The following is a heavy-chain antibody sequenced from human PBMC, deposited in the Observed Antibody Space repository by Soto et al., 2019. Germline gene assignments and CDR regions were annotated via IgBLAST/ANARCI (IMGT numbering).Heavy chain of an antibody. Sequence: SETLSLTCAVYGVSFSGYYWSWIRQPPGKGLEWIGEINHSGSTNYNPSLKSRVTISVDTSKNQFSLKLSSVTAADTAVYYCARVTAAGTGYYYYYGMDVWGQGTTVTVSS. CDR2: INHSGST. CDR3: ARVTAAGTGYYYYYGMDV. CDR1: GVSFSGYY. V-gene: IGHV4-34*01. J-gene: IGHJ6*02. D-gene: IGHD6-13*01.